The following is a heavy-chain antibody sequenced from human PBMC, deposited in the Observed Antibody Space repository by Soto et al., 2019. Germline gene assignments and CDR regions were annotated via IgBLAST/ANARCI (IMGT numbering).Heavy chain of an antibody. J-gene: IGHJ4*02. D-gene: IGHD6-19*01. CDR3: ARDVGKAVAPFDY. V-gene: IGHV1-2*04. CDR2: INPNSGGT. Sequence: GASVKVSCKASGYTFTGYYMHWVRQAPGQGLEWMGWINPNSGGTNYAQKFQGWVTMTRDTSISTAYMELSRLRSDDTAVYYCARDVGKAVAPFDYWGQGTLVTVSS. CDR1: GYTFTGYY.